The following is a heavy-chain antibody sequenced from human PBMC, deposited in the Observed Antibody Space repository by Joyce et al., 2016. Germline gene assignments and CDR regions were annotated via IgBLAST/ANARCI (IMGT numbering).Heavy chain of an antibody. D-gene: IGHD3-10*01. V-gene: IGHV4-4*02. CDR2: VFRTGST. CDR1: GDSVSSNNW. J-gene: IGHJ3*02. Sequence: QVQLQESGPGLVQPSGTLSLTCAVSGDSVSSNNWWIWVRQPPGKGLQWVGEVFRTGSTNYNPSLKSRLTISMDKSKNDFSLRLSSVTAADTAIYYCSRQDFGAFDIWGQGTLVTVSS. CDR3: SRQDFGAFDI.